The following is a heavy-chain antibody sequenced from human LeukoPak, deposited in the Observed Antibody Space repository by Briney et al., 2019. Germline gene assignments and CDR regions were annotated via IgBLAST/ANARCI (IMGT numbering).Heavy chain of an antibody. CDR2: ISSSNNYT. J-gene: IGHJ6*02. CDR3: ARDGQTPAYYDFWSGYPYGMDV. D-gene: IGHD3-3*01. Sequence: GGSLRLSCAASGFTFSSYTMNWVRQAPGKGLEWVSSISSSNNYTYYADSVKGRFTISRDNAKNSLYLQMNSLRAEDTAVYYCARDGQTPAYYDFWSGYPYGMDVWGQGTTVTVSS. V-gene: IGHV3-21*01. CDR1: GFTFSSYT.